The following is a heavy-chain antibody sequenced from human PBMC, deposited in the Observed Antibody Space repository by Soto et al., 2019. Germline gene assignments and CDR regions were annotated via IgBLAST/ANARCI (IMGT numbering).Heavy chain of an antibody. CDR1: GGSISSSSYY. CDR2: IYYSGST. J-gene: IGHJ4*02. D-gene: IGHD2-8*02. CDR3: ARDKITGLIDY. Sequence: SETLSLTCTVSGGSISSSSYYWGWIRQPPGNGLEWIGSIYYSGSTHYNPSLKSRVTISVDTSKNQFSLKLTSVTAADTAVYYCARDKITGLIDYWGQGTLVTVSS. V-gene: IGHV4-39*02.